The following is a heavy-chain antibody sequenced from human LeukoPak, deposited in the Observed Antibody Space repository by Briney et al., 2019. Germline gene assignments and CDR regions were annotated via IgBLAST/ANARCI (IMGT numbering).Heavy chain of an antibody. D-gene: IGHD3-10*01. CDR1: GFTFSSYA. J-gene: IGHJ4*02. CDR2: ISGSGGST. Sequence: GGSLRLSCAASGFTFSSYAMSWVRQAPGKGLEWVSAISGSGGSTYYADSVKGRFTISRDNSKNTLYLQMNSLRAEDTAVYYCARDPRMVRGAIDYWGQGTLVTASS. CDR3: ARDPRMVRGAIDY. V-gene: IGHV3-23*01.